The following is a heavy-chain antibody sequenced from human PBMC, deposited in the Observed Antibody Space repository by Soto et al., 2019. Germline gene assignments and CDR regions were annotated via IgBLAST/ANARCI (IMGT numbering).Heavy chain of an antibody. CDR3: ARENRVGTYYFDF. D-gene: IGHD1-26*01. Sequence: QLQLQESGSGLVKPSQTLSLTCAVSGGSISSAGYSWTWIWQPPGKGLEWIGYIFHTGSTYYNPSLKSRVTISIDRSKNQFSLSLSSVTAADTAVYYCARENRVGTYYFDFWGQGTLVTVSS. V-gene: IGHV4-30-2*01. CDR2: IFHTGST. J-gene: IGHJ4*02. CDR1: GGSISSAGYS.